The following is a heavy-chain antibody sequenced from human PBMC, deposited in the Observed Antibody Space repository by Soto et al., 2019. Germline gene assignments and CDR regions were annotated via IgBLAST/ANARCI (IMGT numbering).Heavy chain of an antibody. J-gene: IGHJ6*02. V-gene: IGHV1-2*04. CDR3: ARGITTGDPYYYYGMDV. CDR2: INPNSGGT. Sequence: ASVKVSCKASGYTFTGYYMHWVRQAPGQGLEWMGWINPNSGGTNYAQKFQGWVTMTRDTSISTAYMELSRLRSDDTAVYYCARGITTGDPYYYYGMDVWGQGTTVTVSS. CDR1: GYTFTGYY. D-gene: IGHD3-3*01.